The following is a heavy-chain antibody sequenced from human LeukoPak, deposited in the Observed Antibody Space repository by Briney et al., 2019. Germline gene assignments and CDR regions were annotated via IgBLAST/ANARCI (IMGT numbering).Heavy chain of an antibody. D-gene: IGHD6-13*01. J-gene: IGHJ4*02. V-gene: IGHV4-38-2*02. CDR1: GYSISNNFY. CDR3: ASEGSSSWNAKEAVDY. CDR2: IYTSGST. Sequence: PSETLSLTCTVSGYSISNNFYWAWIRQSPGKGLEWIGRIYTSGSTNYNPSLKSRVTISVDTSKNQFSLKLSSVTAADTAVYYCASEGSSSWNAKEAVDYWGQGTLVTVSS.